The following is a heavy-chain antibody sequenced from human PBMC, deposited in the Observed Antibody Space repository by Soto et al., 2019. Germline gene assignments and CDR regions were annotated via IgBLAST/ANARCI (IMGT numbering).Heavy chain of an antibody. CDR1: GYNFIAQN. Sequence: QVHLVQSGAEVKKPGASVKVSCMASGYNFIAQNIHWVRQAPGLGLEWMGKMNPNRGGSDYAKEFQGRVTVTREPSISSVYMELTILKSDDTAVYYCARERHLNSPSDAFDLWGQGTMVIVSA. CDR2: MNPNRGGS. V-gene: IGHV1-2*02. J-gene: IGHJ3*01. D-gene: IGHD1-7*01. CDR3: ARERHLNSPSDAFDL.